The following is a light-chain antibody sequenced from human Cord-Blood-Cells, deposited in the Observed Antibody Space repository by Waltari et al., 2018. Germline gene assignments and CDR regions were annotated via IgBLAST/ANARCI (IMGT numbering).Light chain of an antibody. CDR3: SSYTSSSTLV. CDR2: DVS. V-gene: IGLV2-14*01. CDR1: SSDVGGYNY. Sequence: QSALTQPASVSGSPGQSNTIPCTGTSSDVGGYNYVPWYQQHPGKAPKLMIYDVSNRPSGVSNRFSGSKSGNTASLTISGLQAEDEADYYCSSYTSSSTLVFGGGTKLTVL. J-gene: IGLJ2*01.